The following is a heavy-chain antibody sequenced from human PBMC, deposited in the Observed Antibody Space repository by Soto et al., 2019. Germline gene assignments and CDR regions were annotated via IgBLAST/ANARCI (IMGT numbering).Heavy chain of an antibody. J-gene: IGHJ3*02. CDR3: ARPTVTSAFDI. D-gene: IGHD4-17*01. V-gene: IGHV4-59*01. Sequence: SETLSLTCTVSGGSISSYYWSWIRQPPGKGLEWIGYIYYSGSTNYNPSLKSRVTISVDTSKNQFSLKLSSVTAADTAVYCCARPTVTSAFDIWGQGTMVTVSS. CDR2: IYYSGST. CDR1: GGSISSYY.